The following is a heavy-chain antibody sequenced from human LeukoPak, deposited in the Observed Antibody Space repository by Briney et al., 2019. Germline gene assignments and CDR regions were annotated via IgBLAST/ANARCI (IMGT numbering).Heavy chain of an antibody. Sequence: PGGSLRLSCAASGFTFDDYAMHWVRQAPGKGLEWVSSISGSGGATYYADSVKGRFTISRDTSKNTLYLQMNSLRAEDTAVYYCAKESGYICSSTSCSGGNFESWGQGTLVTVSS. CDR1: GFTFDDYA. D-gene: IGHD2-2*01. V-gene: IGHV3-23*01. CDR3: AKESGYICSSTSCSGGNFES. CDR2: ISGSGGAT. J-gene: IGHJ4*02.